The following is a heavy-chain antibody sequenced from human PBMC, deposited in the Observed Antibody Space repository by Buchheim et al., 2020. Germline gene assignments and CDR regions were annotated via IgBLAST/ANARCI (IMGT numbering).Heavy chain of an antibody. CDR1: GGTFSSYA. CDR2: IIPILGIA. D-gene: IGHD6-13*01. V-gene: IGHV1-69*04. CDR3: ARDLPAAGTRWYFDL. J-gene: IGHJ2*01. Sequence: QVQLVQSGAEVKKPGSSVKVSCKASGGTFSSYAISWVRQAPGQGLEWMGRIIPILGIANYAQKFQGRATITADKSTSTAYMELSSLRSEDTAVYYCARDLPAAGTRWYFDLWGRGTL.